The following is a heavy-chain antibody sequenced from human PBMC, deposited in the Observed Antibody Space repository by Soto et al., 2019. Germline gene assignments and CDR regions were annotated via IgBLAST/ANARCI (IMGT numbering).Heavy chain of an antibody. D-gene: IGHD2-2*01. J-gene: IGHJ3*02. CDR3: ASNIVVVPAGTIFDGAFDI. CDR1: GFTFSSYA. Sequence: GGSLRLSCAASGFTFSSYAMHWVRQAPGKGLEWVAVISYDGSNKYYADSVKGRFTISRDNSKNTLYLQMNSLRAEDTAVYYCASNIVVVPAGTIFDGAFDIWGQGTMVTVSS. CDR2: ISYDGSNK. V-gene: IGHV3-30-3*01.